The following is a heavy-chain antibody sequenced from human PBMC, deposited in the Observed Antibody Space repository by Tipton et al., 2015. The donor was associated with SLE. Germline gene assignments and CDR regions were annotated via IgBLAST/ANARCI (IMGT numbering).Heavy chain of an antibody. J-gene: IGHJ4*02. D-gene: IGHD7-27*01. CDR2: IRSKANSYAT. CDR1: GLTFSGSA. CDR3: TRTNGAGCFDY. V-gene: IGHV3-73*01. Sequence: SLRLSCAASGLTFSGSAMHWVRQASGKGLEWVGRIRSKANSYATAYAASVKFRFTISRDDSKNTAYLQMNSLKTADTAVYYCTRTNGAGCFDYWGQGTLVTVYS.